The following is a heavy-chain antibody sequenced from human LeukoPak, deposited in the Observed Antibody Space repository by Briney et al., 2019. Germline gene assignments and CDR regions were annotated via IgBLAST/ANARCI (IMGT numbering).Heavy chain of an antibody. V-gene: IGHV4-39*07. D-gene: IGHD3/OR15-3a*01. CDR1: SGSISNSNYY. J-gene: IGHJ4*02. Sequence: PSETLSLTCTVSSGSISNSNYYWGWIRQPPGKGLEWIGSIFYSGSTYYNPSLKSRVTISVDTSKNQFSLKLSSVTAADTAVYYCARDYRRWTVLGQIWPYYWGQGTLVTVSS. CDR3: ARDYRRWTVLGQIWPYY. CDR2: IFYSGST.